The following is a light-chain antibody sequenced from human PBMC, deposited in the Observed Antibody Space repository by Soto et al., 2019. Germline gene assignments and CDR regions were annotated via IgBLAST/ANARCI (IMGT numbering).Light chain of an antibody. V-gene: IGLV2-14*01. CDR1: SSDVGGYNY. CDR2: DVS. CDR3: SSYTSSSTLVV. J-gene: IGLJ2*01. Sequence: QSVLTQPASVSGSPGQSITISCTGTSSDVGGYNYVSWYQQHPGKAPQLMIYDVSNRPSGVSNRFSGSKSGNTASLTISGLQAGDEADYYCSSYTSSSTLVVFGGGTKLTVL.